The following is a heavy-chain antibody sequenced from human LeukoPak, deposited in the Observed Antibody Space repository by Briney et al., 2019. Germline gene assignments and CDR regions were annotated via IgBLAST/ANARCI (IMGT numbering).Heavy chain of an antibody. Sequence: ASVTVSCKASGYTFTNYAIHWVRQAPGQRLEWMGWINAANSNTKYSEQFQGRVTITRDTSASTAYMEMSSLKSENTAVYYCARAHQPLWFRDLRVYAMDVWGKGTTVTVSS. D-gene: IGHD3-10*01. CDR1: GYTFTNYA. CDR3: ARAHQPLWFRDLRVYAMDV. CDR2: INAANSNT. V-gene: IGHV1-3*01. J-gene: IGHJ6*04.